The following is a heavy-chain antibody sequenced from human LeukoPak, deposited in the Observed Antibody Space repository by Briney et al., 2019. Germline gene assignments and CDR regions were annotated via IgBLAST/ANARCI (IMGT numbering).Heavy chain of an antibody. CDR1: GFTFDHYT. Sequence: GGSLRLSCAASGFTFDHYTMHWVRQAPGKGLEWVSGSSASGVTTDYADSVKGRFTISRDNSKNTLYLQMNSLRAEDTAVYYCAKDARVQQQLVPQSFDYWGQGTLVTVSS. D-gene: IGHD6-13*01. CDR3: AKDARVQQQLVPQSFDY. J-gene: IGHJ4*02. V-gene: IGHV3-23*01. CDR2: SSASGVTT.